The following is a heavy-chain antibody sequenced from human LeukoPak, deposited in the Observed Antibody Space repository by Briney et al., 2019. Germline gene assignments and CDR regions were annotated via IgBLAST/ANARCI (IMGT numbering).Heavy chain of an antibody. V-gene: IGHV3-23*01. J-gene: IGHJ4*02. CDR2: ISGSGGST. CDR1: GFTFSSYA. Sequence: GGSLRLSCAASGFTFSSYAMSWFRQAPGKGLEWVSAISGSGGSTYYADSVKGRFTISRDNSKNTLYLQMNSLRAEDTAVYYCAKDQVEDTVPLIDYWGQGTLVTVSS. D-gene: IGHD2-15*01. CDR3: AKDQVEDTVPLIDY.